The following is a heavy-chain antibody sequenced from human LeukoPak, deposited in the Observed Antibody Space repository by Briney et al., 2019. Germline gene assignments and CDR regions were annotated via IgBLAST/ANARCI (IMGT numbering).Heavy chain of an antibody. Sequence: PSQTLSLTCTVSGGSISSGSYYWSWIRQPAGKGLEWIGRIYTSGSTNYNPSLKSRVTISVDTSKNQFSLKLSSVTAADTAVYYCARSWFLGDGFDYWGQGTLVTVSS. CDR1: GGSISSGSYY. CDR2: IYTSGST. J-gene: IGHJ4*02. V-gene: IGHV4-61*02. D-gene: IGHD5-24*01. CDR3: ARSWFLGDGFDY.